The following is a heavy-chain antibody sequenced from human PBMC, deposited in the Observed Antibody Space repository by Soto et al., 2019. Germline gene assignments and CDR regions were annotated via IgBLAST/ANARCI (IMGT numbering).Heavy chain of an antibody. CDR1: GFTFSNAW. J-gene: IGHJ4*02. CDR3: ARDYSGYGPFDY. Sequence: PGGSLRLSCAASGFTFSNAWMNWVRQGPGKGLEWVGRIKSKAYGGTTDYAAPVKGRFTISRDDSRDTLYLQMNSLRAEDTAVYYCARDYSGYGPFDYWGQGTLVTVSS. CDR2: IKSKAYGGTT. D-gene: IGHD6-25*01. V-gene: IGHV3-15*01.